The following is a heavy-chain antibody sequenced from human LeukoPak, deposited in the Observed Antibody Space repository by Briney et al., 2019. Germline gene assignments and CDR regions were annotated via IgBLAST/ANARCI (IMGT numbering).Heavy chain of an antibody. V-gene: IGHV4-59*01. J-gene: IGHJ4*02. Sequence: PSETLSLTCTVSGGSISSYYWSWIRQPPGKGLEWIGYIYYSGSTNYNPSLKSRVTISVDTSKNQFSLKLSSVTAADTAVYYCARHFRGCSGYDEYYFDYWGQGTLVTVSS. CDR1: GGSISSYY. CDR2: IYYSGST. D-gene: IGHD5-12*01. CDR3: ARHFRGCSGYDEYYFDY.